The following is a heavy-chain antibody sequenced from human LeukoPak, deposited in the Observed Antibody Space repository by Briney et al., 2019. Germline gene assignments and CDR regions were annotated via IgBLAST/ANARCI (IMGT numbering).Heavy chain of an antibody. V-gene: IGHV4-34*01. CDR3: ARVARRY. D-gene: IGHD6-6*01. CDR1: GGSFSGYY. Sequence: SETLSLTCAVYGGSFSGYYWSWIRQPPGKGLEWIGEINHSGSTNYNPSLKSRVTISVDTSKNQFSLKLSSVTAADTAVYYCARVARRYWGQGTLVTVSS. CDR2: INHSGST. J-gene: IGHJ4*02.